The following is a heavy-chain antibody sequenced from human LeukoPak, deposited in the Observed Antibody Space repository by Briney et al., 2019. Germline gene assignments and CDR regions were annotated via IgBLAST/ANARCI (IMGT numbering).Heavy chain of an antibody. D-gene: IGHD3-22*01. CDR3: ARAHDSSGYYPLNFDY. Sequence: ASVKVSCKASGYTFTGYYMHWVRQAPGQGLEWMGWINPNSGGTNYAPKFQGRVTLTRDTSISTAYMELSRLRSDDTAVYYCARAHDSSGYYPLNFDYWGQGTLVTVSS. CDR2: INPNSGGT. CDR1: GYTFTGYY. J-gene: IGHJ4*02. V-gene: IGHV1-2*02.